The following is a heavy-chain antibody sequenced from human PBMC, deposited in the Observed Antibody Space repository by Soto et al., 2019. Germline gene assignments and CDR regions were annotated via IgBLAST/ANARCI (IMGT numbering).Heavy chain of an antibody. D-gene: IGHD3-10*01. CDR3: PKDHSMARGAFDY. CDR2: ITGSGDLT. V-gene: IGHV3-23*01. CDR1: GFPFSSFA. Sequence: EVQLLESGGGLVQPGESLRLSCAASGFPFSSFAMSWVRQAPGKGLEWVSTITGSGDLTYYADSVKGRFTISRDNSKTTLYLQMTSLRAEDTAVYSCPKDHSMARGAFDYWGQGTLVTVSS. J-gene: IGHJ4*02.